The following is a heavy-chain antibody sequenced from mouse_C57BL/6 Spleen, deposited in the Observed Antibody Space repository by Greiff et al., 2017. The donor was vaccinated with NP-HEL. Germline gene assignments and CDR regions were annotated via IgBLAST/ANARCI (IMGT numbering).Heavy chain of an antibody. V-gene: IGHV1-64*01. CDR3: ARGNLGLRQNYFDY. CDR2: IHPNSGST. CDR1: GYTFTSYW. D-gene: IGHD2-4*01. Sequence: VQLQQPGAELVKPGASVKLSCKASGYTFTSYWMHWVKQRPGQGLEWIGMIHPNSGSTNYNEKFKSKATLTVDKSSSTAYMQLSSLTSEDSAVYYCARGNLGLRQNYFDYWGQGTTLTVSS. J-gene: IGHJ2*01.